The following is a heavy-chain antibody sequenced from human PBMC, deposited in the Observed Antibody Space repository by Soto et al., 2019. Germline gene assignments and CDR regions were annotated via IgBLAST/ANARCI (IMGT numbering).Heavy chain of an antibody. D-gene: IGHD5-12*01. CDR1: GGTFSSYA. J-gene: IGHJ6*02. CDR3: ARDPLGGNIVATPYYYYGMDV. Sequence: QVQLVQSGAEVKKPGSSVKVSCKASGGTFSSYAISWVRQAPGQGLEWMGGIIPIFGTANYAQKFQGRVTINADESTSTAYMELSSLRSEDTAVYYCARDPLGGNIVATPYYYYGMDVWGQGTTVTVSS. CDR2: IIPIFGTA. V-gene: IGHV1-69*12.